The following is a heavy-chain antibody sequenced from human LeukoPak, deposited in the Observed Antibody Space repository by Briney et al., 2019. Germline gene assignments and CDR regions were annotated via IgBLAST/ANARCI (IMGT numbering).Heavy chain of an antibody. D-gene: IGHD1-1*01. CDR1: EFTFSSYA. J-gene: IGHJ4*02. Sequence: PGGSLRLSCAASEFTFSSYAMSWVRQAPGKGLEWVSAIINSGGTTYYADSVKGRFTISRDNSKNTLYLQINSLRAEDTAVYYCAKDFVRYNIQFDYWGQGALVTVSS. CDR3: AKDFVRYNIQFDY. CDR2: IINSGGTT. V-gene: IGHV3-23*01.